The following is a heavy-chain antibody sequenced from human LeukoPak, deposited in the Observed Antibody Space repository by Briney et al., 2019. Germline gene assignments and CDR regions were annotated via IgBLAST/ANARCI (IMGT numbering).Heavy chain of an antibody. V-gene: IGHV3-23*01. CDR3: VRSITMFQY. J-gene: IGHJ1*01. CDR2: ISGSGGST. D-gene: IGHD3-10*01. CDR1: GFTFSSYG. Sequence: PGGSLRLSCAASGFTFSSYGMSWVRQAPGKGLEWVSAISGSGGSTYYADSVKGRFTISRDNSKNSLYLQMNSLRAEDTALYYCVRSITMFQYWGQGTLVTVSS.